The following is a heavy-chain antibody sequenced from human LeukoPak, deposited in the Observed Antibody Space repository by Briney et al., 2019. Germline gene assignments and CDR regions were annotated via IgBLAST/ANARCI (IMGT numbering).Heavy chain of an antibody. D-gene: IGHD3-10*01. CDR2: VYPGASDT. CDR3: ARHFYYDSRTYYKDYYYYYMDV. CDR1: GYTFSRYW. V-gene: IGHV5-51*01. J-gene: IGHJ6*03. Sequence: GESLKISCKGYGYTFSRYWIGWVRQMPGQGLEWMGIVYPGASDTIYSPSFQGQVTISADRFIDTAYLQWSSLKASDTAMYYCARHFYYDSRTYYKDYYYYYMDVWGEGTSVTVTS.